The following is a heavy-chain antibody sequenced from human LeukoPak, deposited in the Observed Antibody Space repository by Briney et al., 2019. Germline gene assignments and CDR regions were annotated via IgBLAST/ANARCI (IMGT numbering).Heavy chain of an antibody. CDR1: GYSFSSYW. Sequence: GESLKISCKGSGYSFSSYWIGWVRQMPGKGLEWMGIIFPDDSDTRYSPSFQGQVTISAGKSINTAYLQWSSLKASDTAMYYCARRPYCSSTSCYLVFDIWGQGTMVTVSS. CDR2: IFPDDSDT. D-gene: IGHD2-2*01. J-gene: IGHJ3*02. CDR3: ARRPYCSSTSCYLVFDI. V-gene: IGHV5-51*01.